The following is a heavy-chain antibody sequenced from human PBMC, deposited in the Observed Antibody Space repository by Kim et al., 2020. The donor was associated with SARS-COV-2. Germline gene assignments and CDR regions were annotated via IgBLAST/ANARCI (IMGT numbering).Heavy chain of an antibody. V-gene: IGHV3-72*01. CDR2: TRSKAASYTT. J-gene: IGHJ4*02. Sequence: GGSLRLSCVGSGFTFSDHWMDWVRQAPGKGLEWVGRTRSKAASYTTEYAASVRDRFTVSRDDSKNSMYLQMNSLTTEDTAIYYCTRDAASGYTFAYWGQGTLVTVSS. CDR1: GFTFSDHW. D-gene: IGHD3-22*01. CDR3: TRDAASGYTFAY.